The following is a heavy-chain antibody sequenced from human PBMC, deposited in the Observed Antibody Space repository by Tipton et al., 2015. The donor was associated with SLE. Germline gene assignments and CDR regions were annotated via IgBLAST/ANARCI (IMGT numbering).Heavy chain of an antibody. Sequence: TLSLTCTVSGGSISSSVYYWGWIRQPPGKGPEWIGNIYSSGNTYYTSSLKSRVTISVDVSKNHFSLKLTSVTAADTAVYYCATFDYTLGNYYNPHYFDYWGQGALVAVSS. J-gene: IGHJ4*02. CDR3: ATFDYTLGNYYNPHYFDY. D-gene: IGHD3-10*01. CDR2: IYSSGNT. CDR1: GGSISSSVYY. V-gene: IGHV4-39*07.